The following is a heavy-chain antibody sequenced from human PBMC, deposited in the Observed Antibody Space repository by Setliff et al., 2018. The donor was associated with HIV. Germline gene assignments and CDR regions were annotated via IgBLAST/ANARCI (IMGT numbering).Heavy chain of an antibody. Sequence: SETLSLTCTVSGDSISGHYWSWIRQPPGEGLEWIGHISYSEYTNYNPSLKSRVTISLDTSKKHFSLDLYSVTAADTAVYYCARDHNSGTLHAFDLWGQGTKVTVSS. CDR2: ISYSEYT. J-gene: IGHJ3*01. CDR3: ARDHNSGTLHAFDL. V-gene: IGHV4-59*11. D-gene: IGHD1-26*01. CDR1: GDSISGHY.